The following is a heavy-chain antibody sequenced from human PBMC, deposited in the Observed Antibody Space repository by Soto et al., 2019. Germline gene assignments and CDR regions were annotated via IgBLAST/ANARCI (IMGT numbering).Heavy chain of an antibody. J-gene: IGHJ4*02. CDR3: ARTESSGYCFDN. CDR1: GFTFSSYG. CDR2: IWYDGSNK. Sequence: QVQLVESGGGVVQPGRSLRLSCAASGFTFSSYGMHWVRQAPGKGLEWVAVIWYDGSNKYYGDSVKGRFTISRDNSKNTLYLQMNSLRAEDTVVYYCARTESSGYCFDNWGQGTLVTVSS. D-gene: IGHD3-22*01. V-gene: IGHV3-33*01.